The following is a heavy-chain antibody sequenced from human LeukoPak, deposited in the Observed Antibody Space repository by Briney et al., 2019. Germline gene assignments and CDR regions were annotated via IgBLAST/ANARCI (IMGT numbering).Heavy chain of an antibody. CDR2: INPNSGDT. J-gene: IGHJ4*02. D-gene: IGHD3-9*01. CDR3: ARYDILTPGDY. CDR1: GYTFTGYY. V-gene: IGHV1-2*02. Sequence: GASVKVSCKASGYTFTGYYMHWVRHAPGQGLEWMGWINPNSGDTNYAQKFQGRVTMTRDTSISTAYMELSRLRSDDTAVYYCARYDILTPGDYWGQGTLVTVSS.